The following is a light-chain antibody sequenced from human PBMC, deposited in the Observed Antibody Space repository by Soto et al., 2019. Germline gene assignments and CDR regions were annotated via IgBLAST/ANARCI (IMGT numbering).Light chain of an antibody. CDR2: DAS. CDR3: QQRSNWPHN. Sequence: EIVLTQSPATLSLSPGERATLSCSASQSVSSYLAWYQHKPGQAPRLLIYDASNRATGIPARFSGSGSGTDFTLTISSLEPEDFAVYYCQQRSNWPHNFGPGTKLEIK. V-gene: IGKV3-11*01. CDR1: QSVSSY. J-gene: IGKJ2*01.